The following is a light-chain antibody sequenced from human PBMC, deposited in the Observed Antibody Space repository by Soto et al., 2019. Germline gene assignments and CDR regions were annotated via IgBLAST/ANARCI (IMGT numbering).Light chain of an antibody. V-gene: IGKV3-15*01. J-gene: IGKJ4*01. CDR3: QQYNNWPLT. CDR1: QSVNSN. CDR2: GAS. Sequence: DIVMTQSPDSLAVSLGERATINCKSSQSVNSNLAWYQQKPGQAPRLLLYGASTRATGLPARFSGGGSGTEFTLTINSLQSEDFAVYYCQQYNNWPLTFGGGTKVEIK.